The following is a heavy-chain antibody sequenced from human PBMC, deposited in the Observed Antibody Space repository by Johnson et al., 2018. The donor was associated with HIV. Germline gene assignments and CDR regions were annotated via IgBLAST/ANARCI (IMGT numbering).Heavy chain of an antibody. D-gene: IGHD4-17*01. Sequence: VQLVESGGGLVQPGGSLRLSCVASGFTFSSYEMNWVRQAPGKGLEWVSYISSSGSTVYYADSVKGRFTISRDNAKNSLCLQMNSLRAEDTAVYYCAREGIGYGDYVDAFDIWGQGTMVTVSS. CDR3: AREGIGYGDYVDAFDI. V-gene: IGHV3-48*03. CDR1: GFTFSSYE. CDR2: ISSSGSTV. J-gene: IGHJ3*02.